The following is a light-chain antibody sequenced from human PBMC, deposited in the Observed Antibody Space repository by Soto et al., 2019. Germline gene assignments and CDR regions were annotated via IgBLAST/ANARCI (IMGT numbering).Light chain of an antibody. J-gene: IGLJ1*01. V-gene: IGLV3-1*01. CDR1: KLGDKY. Sequence: SYELTQPPSVSVSPGQTASITCSGDKLGDKYVCWYQQKPGQSPVVVMYQDTKRPSGIPERFSGSNSGNTATLTISGTQAMDEADYYCQAWDGSTGVFGTGTKVTVL. CDR3: QAWDGSTGV. CDR2: QDT.